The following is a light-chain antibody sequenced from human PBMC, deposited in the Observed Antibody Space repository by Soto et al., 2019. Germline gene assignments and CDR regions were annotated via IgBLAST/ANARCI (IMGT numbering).Light chain of an antibody. CDR3: QKYNSALRT. V-gene: IGKV1-27*01. CDR2: AAS. CDR1: QGISND. Sequence: DIQMTQSPSSLSASVGDRVTITCRASQGISNDLAWYQQKPGKVPKLLIYAASTLQPGVPSRFSGSGSGTYFNLNISSLQPEDVATCYCQKYNSALRTYGQGTRLEIK. J-gene: IGKJ5*01.